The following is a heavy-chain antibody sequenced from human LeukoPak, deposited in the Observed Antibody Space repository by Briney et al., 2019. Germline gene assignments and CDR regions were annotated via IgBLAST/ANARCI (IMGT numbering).Heavy chain of an antibody. Sequence: SETLSLTCAVYGGSFSGFYWSWIRQPPGQGLEWIGEINHSGSTNYHPSLNSRVTISVDTSKNQFSLKLSPVTAADTAVYYGARGQGWRYGMDVWGQGTTVTVS. V-gene: IGHV4-34*01. CDR1: GGSFSGFY. J-gene: IGHJ6*02. D-gene: IGHD6-19*01. CDR2: INHSGST. CDR3: ARGQGWRYGMDV.